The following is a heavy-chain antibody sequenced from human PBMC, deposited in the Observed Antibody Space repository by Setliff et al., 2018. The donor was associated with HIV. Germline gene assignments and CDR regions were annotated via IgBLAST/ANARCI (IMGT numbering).Heavy chain of an antibody. CDR3: ARLNFWSVLYNWPDP. V-gene: IGHV3-23*01. J-gene: IGHJ5*02. Sequence: GGSLRLSCAASGFTFRSYAMSWVRQAPGKGLEWVSILHRDGGTYSADSVKGRFTISRDNSKNTLYLRMNNLRVDDTAVYYCARLNFWSVLYNWPDPWGQGTLVTVSS. CDR1: GFTFRSYA. CDR2: LHRDGGT. D-gene: IGHD3-3*01.